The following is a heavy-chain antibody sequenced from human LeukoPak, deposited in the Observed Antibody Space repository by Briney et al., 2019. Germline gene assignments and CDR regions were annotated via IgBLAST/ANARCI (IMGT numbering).Heavy chain of an antibody. CDR1: GFTFSSYW. V-gene: IGHV3-7*03. J-gene: IGHJ4*02. D-gene: IGHD6-13*01. CDR2: IKQDGSEK. Sequence: PGGSLRLSCAASGFTFSSYWMSWVRQAPGKGLEWVANIKQDGSEKYYVDSVKGRFTISRDASKNTLYLQMDGLRAEDTAVYYCATGIQEQQLVTGYWGQGTLVTVSS. CDR3: ATGIQEQQLVTGY.